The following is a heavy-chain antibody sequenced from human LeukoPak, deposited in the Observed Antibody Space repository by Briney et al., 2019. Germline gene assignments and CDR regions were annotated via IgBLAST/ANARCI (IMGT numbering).Heavy chain of an antibody. CDR3: ARAEGSSGWYYFDY. Sequence: PGGSLRLSCAASGFTFSSYAMHWVRQAPGKGLEWVAVISYDGSNKYYADSVKGRFTISRDNSKNTLYLQMNSLRAEDTAVYYCARAEGSSGWYYFDYWGLGTLVTVSS. V-gene: IGHV3-30-3*01. CDR2: ISYDGSNK. J-gene: IGHJ4*02. CDR1: GFTFSSYA. D-gene: IGHD6-19*01.